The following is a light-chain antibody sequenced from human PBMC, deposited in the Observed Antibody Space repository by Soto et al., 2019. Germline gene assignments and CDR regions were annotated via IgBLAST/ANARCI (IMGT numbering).Light chain of an antibody. V-gene: IGKV1-5*03. CDR3: KQYNSYYLT. Sequence: DIQMPPSPSALSASVGDRVPITCRASQTISSWLAWYQQKPGEATRILIYQASSLETEVQSRFSGSGSGTEFTLTISSMQPGDFATYYCKQYNSYYLTCGQGTKVDIK. CDR1: QTISSW. J-gene: IGKJ1*01. CDR2: QAS.